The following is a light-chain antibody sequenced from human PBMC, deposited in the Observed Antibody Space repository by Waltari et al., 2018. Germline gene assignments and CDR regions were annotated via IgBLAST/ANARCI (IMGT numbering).Light chain of an antibody. CDR3: QQYYSTPPT. Sequence: DIVMTQSLDSLAVSLGERDTINCQSSQSVLYSSNNKNYLAWYQQKPRQPPKLLLYWASTLESGVPDRFSGSGSGTDFTLTISSLQAEDVAVYYCQQYYSTPPTFGGGTKVEIK. J-gene: IGKJ4*01. CDR2: WAS. CDR1: QSVLYSSNNKNY. V-gene: IGKV4-1*01.